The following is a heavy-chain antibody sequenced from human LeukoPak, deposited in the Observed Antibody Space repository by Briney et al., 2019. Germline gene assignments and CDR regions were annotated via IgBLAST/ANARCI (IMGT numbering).Heavy chain of an antibody. V-gene: IGHV1-46*01. D-gene: IGHD1-26*01. CDR3: ARLPVGATSWTDY. J-gene: IGHJ4*02. CDR2: INPSGGST. Sequence: ASVKVSCKASRYTFTSYYIHWVRQAPGQGLEWMGIINPSGGSTSYAQKFQGRVTTTRDMSTSTVYMELSSLRSEDTAVYYCARLPVGATSWTDYWGQGTLVTVSS. CDR1: RYTFTSYY.